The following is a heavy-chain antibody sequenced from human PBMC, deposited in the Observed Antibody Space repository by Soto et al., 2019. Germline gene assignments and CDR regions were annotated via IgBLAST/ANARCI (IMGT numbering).Heavy chain of an antibody. J-gene: IGHJ4*02. CDR3: AKDNPTIAY. D-gene: IGHD1-1*01. CDR1: GFTFSSSG. Sequence: QVQLVESGGGVVQPGRSLRLSCAVSGFTFSSSGMHWVRQAPGKGLEWVAIISYDGSDKYYADSVEGRFTISRDNSKNTLFLQMNSLRPGDTAVYYCAKDNPTIAYWGQGTLVTVSS. CDR2: ISYDGSDK. V-gene: IGHV3-30*18.